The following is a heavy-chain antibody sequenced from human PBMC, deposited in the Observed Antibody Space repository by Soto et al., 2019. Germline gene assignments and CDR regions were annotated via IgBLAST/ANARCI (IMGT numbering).Heavy chain of an antibody. J-gene: IGHJ6*02. V-gene: IGHV3-30*18. CDR2: ISYDGYFK. D-gene: IGHD3-16*01. Sequence: QVHLVESGGGVVQPGRSLRLSCAASGFSFSSFAMHWVRQTPGKGLEWVARISYDGYFKHYGDSVKGRFTISRDSSNSTVSLQMNSLRLDDTAIYYCAKDGFGDYGLVVWGQGTMVTVPS. CDR1: GFSFSSFA. CDR3: AKDGFGDYGLVV.